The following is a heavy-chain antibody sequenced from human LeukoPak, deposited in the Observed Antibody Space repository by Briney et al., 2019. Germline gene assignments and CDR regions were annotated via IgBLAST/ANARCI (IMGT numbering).Heavy chain of an antibody. CDR2: ISGYNGNT. D-gene: IGHD3-16*01. Sequence: ASVKVSCKASGYTFTSYGISWVRLAPRQGLEWMGWISGYNGNTNYAQKFQGRVTMTRDTSTSTAYMELRSLRSDDTALYYCARDLRGLSDVFDIWGQGTMVTVSS. CDR3: ARDLRGLSDVFDI. J-gene: IGHJ3*02. CDR1: GYTFTSYG. V-gene: IGHV1-18*01.